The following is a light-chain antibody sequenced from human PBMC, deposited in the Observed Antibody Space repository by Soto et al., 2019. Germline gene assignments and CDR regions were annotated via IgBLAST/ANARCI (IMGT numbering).Light chain of an antibody. J-gene: IGKJ2*01. CDR1: QALCST. Sequence: IPLTQSPSFLSASVGDRVTITCRASQALCSTLAWYQHNPDQDPKLLSYAASTMRNGFPSSVSGSGSGTDFTLTISRLEPEEFATCYSQHLNDYRYTFGQGTKVEIK. V-gene: IGKV1-9*01. CDR2: AAS. CDR3: QHLNDYRYT.